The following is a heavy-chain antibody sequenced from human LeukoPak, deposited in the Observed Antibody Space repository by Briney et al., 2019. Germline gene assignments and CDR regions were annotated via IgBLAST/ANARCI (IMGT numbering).Heavy chain of an antibody. V-gene: IGHV3-30-3*01. CDR3: VRENFTPRYLLEY. CDR1: GFTFSSYS. Sequence: GGSLRLSRAASGFTFSSYSMQWVRQAPGKGLEWVAAMSNDGSSKSHADSVKGRFSISRDNSRNTLYLQMNSLRAEDTAVYYCVRENFTPRYLLEYWGQGTLVTVSS. CDR2: MSNDGSSK. J-gene: IGHJ4*02. D-gene: IGHD2-2*02.